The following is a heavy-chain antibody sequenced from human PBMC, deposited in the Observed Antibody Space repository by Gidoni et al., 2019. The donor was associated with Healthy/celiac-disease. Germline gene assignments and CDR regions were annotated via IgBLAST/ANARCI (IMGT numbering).Heavy chain of an antibody. J-gene: IGHJ4*02. D-gene: IGHD3-10*01. CDR1: GFTFGDYA. Sequence: EVQLVESGGGLVQPGRSLRLSCTASGFTFGDYAMSWVRQAPGKGLEWVGFIRSKAYGGTTEYAASVKGRFTISRDDSKSIAYLQMNSLKTEDTAVYYCTRESKGRWFGEFQFDYWGQGTLVTVSS. CDR2: IRSKAYGGTT. CDR3: TRESKGRWFGEFQFDY. V-gene: IGHV3-49*04.